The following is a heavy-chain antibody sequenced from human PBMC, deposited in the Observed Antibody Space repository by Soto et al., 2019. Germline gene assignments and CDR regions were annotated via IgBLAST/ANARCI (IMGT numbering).Heavy chain of an antibody. Sequence: SETLSLTCTVSGGSISSSSYYWGWIRQPPGKGLEWIGSIYYSGSTYYNPSPKSRVTISVDTSKNQFSLKLSSVTAADTAVYYCARHDAFYDSSGPRPFDYWGQGTLVTVS. D-gene: IGHD3-22*01. CDR3: ARHDAFYDSSGPRPFDY. J-gene: IGHJ4*02. CDR2: IYYSGST. CDR1: GGSISSSSYY. V-gene: IGHV4-39*01.